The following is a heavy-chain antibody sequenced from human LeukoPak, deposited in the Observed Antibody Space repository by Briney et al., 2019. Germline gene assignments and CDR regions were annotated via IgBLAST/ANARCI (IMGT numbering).Heavy chain of an antibody. J-gene: IGHJ5*02. CDR2: MNPNSGNT. Sequence: GASVKVSCKASGYTFTSYDINWVRQATGQGLEWMGWMNPNSGNTGYAQKFQGRVTMTRNTSISTAYMELSSLRSEDTAVYYCARRGRMYNWNDEGDWFDPWGQGTLVTVSS. D-gene: IGHD1-1*01. CDR1: GYTFTSYD. CDR3: ARRGRMYNWNDEGDWFDP. V-gene: IGHV1-8*01.